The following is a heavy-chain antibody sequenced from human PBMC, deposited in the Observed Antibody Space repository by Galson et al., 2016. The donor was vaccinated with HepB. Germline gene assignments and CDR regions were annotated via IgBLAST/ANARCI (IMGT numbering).Heavy chain of an antibody. D-gene: IGHD5-12*01. CDR2: NSGSGGST. CDR3: AKAQGWLRLNFWYYFDY. J-gene: IGHJ4*02. V-gene: IGHV3-23*01. Sequence: SLRLSCAASGFTFSSYAMSWVRQAPGKGLEWVSANSGSGGSTYYADSVKGRFTISRDNSKNTLYLQMNSLRAEDTAVYYCAKAQGWLRLNFWYYFDYWGQGTLVTVSS. CDR1: GFTFSSYA.